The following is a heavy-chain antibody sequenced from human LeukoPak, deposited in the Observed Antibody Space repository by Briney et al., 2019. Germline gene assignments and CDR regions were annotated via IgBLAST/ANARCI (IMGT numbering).Heavy chain of an antibody. Sequence: PGGSLRLSCAASGFTFDDYGMSWVRQAPGKGLEWLSSISSGGMWIYYADSLKGRFTISRDNAKNSLYLQMKSLRVEDTGVYYCARDAGGRTQREGWFDPWGQGTLVTVSS. CDR1: GFTFDDYG. J-gene: IGHJ5*02. D-gene: IGHD1-26*01. V-gene: IGHV3-21*01. CDR3: ARDAGGRTQREGWFDP. CDR2: ISSGGMWI.